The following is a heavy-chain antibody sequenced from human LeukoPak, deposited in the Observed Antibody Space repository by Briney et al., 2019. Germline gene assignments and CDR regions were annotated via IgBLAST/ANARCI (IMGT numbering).Heavy chain of an antibody. CDR1: GGSISSGGYY. D-gene: IGHD3-3*01. Sequence: TLSLTCTVSGGSISSGGYYWSWIRQPPGKGLEWIGYIYHSGSTYYNPSLKSRVTISVDRSKNQFSLKLSSVTAADTAVYYCARGFLEWSQGGYYFDYWGQGTLVTVSS. V-gene: IGHV4-30-2*01. CDR3: ARGFLEWSQGGYYFDY. J-gene: IGHJ4*02. CDR2: IYHSGST.